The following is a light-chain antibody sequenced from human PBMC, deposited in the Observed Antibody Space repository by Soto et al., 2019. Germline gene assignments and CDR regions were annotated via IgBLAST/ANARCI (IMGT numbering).Light chain of an antibody. Sequence: EIVLTQSPGTLPLSPGERATLSCRASQSVSRSYLAWYQQKPGQAPRPLIYGAFSRATAIPDRFSGSGSGTDFTLTISRLEPEDFAVYYCQQYGSAPYTFGQGTKLEIK. V-gene: IGKV3-20*01. CDR1: QSVSRSY. CDR2: GAF. J-gene: IGKJ2*01. CDR3: QQYGSAPYT.